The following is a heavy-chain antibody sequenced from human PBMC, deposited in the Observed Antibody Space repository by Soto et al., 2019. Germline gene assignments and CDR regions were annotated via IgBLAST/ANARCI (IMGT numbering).Heavy chain of an antibody. CDR3: TRGAYCGGDCYDY. Sequence: GGSLRLSCAASGFTFSSYAMYWVRQAPGKGLEYVSGISSNGVTTDYANSVKGRFTISRDNSKNTLYLQVGSLRAEDTAVYYCTRGAYCGGDCYDYWGQGTLVTVSS. D-gene: IGHD2-21*01. CDR1: GFTFSSYA. J-gene: IGHJ4*02. V-gene: IGHV3-64*01. CDR2: ISSNGVTT.